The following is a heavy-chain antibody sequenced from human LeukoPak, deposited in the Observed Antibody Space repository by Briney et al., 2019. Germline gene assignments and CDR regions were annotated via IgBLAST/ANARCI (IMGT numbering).Heavy chain of an antibody. Sequence: SETLSLTCAVYGGSFSGYYWSWIRQPPGKGLEWIGEINHSGSTNYNPSLKSRVTISVDTSKNQFSLKPSSVTAADTAVYYCARRGYSYGLLKDDYWGQGTLVTVSS. J-gene: IGHJ4*02. CDR1: GGSFSGYY. CDR3: ARRGYSYGLLKDDY. CDR2: INHSGST. V-gene: IGHV4-34*01. D-gene: IGHD5-18*01.